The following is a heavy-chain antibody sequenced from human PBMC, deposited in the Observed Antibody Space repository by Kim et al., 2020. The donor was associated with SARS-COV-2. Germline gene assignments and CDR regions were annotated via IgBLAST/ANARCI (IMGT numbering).Heavy chain of an antibody. V-gene: IGHV3-73*01. CDR2: IRSKANSYAT. J-gene: IGHJ4*02. D-gene: IGHD2-2*01. Sequence: GGSLRLSCAASGFTFSGSAMHWVRQASGKGLEWVGRIRSKANSYATAYAASVKGRFTISRDDSKNTAYLQMNSLKTEDTAVYYCTSACSSTSCPVDYWGQGTLVTVSS. CDR3: TSACSSTSCPVDY. CDR1: GFTFSGSA.